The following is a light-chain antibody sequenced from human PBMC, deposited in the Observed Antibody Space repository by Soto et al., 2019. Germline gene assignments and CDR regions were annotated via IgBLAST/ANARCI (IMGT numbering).Light chain of an antibody. Sequence: ALTQPSSLSVSPGQSITISFTGTSSDVGGYNYVSWYQQHPGKAPKLMIYEVSNRPSGVSNRFSGSKSGNTASLTISGLQAEDEADYYCSSYTSSSTPLVFGTGTKVTVL. J-gene: IGLJ1*01. CDR1: SSDVGGYNY. CDR2: EVS. CDR3: SSYTSSSTPLV. V-gene: IGLV2-14*01.